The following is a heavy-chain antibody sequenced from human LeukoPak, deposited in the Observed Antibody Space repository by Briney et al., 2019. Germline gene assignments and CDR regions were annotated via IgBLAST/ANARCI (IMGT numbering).Heavy chain of an antibody. Sequence: SETLSLTCSVSGDSISSSYWGWIRQPAGKGLEWIGRIHTSGSTYYSPSLKSRVTMSVDTSTNQFSLKLSSVTAADTAMYYCARVRLGRGLDYWGQGTLVTVSS. V-gene: IGHV4-4*07. J-gene: IGHJ4*02. CDR1: GDSISSSY. CDR2: IHTSGST. D-gene: IGHD6-19*01. CDR3: ARVRLGRGLDY.